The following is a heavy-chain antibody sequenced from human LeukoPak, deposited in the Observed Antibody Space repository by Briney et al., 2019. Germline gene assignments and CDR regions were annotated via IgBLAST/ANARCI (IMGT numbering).Heavy chain of an antibody. J-gene: IGHJ5*02. Sequence: KPSETLSLTCTVSGGSISSSSYYWGWIRQPPGKGLEWIGSIYYSGSTYYNPSLKSRVTISVDTSKNQFSLKLSSVTAADTAVYYCARDRRNCSGGSCFNWFDPWGQGTLVTVSS. CDR2: IYYSGST. CDR3: ARDRRNCSGGSCFNWFDP. CDR1: GGSISSSSYY. V-gene: IGHV4-39*07. D-gene: IGHD2-15*01.